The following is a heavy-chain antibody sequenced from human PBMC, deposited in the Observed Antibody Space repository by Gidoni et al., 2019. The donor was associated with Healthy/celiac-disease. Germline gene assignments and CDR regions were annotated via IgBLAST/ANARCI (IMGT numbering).Heavy chain of an antibody. CDR1: GFTFSSYA. D-gene: IGHD4-17*01. CDR3: ATHDYGDYPNYYYYMDV. CDR2: RSYDGSNK. V-gene: IGHV3-30-3*01. J-gene: IGHJ6*03. Sequence: QVQLVESGGGVVQPGRSLRLSCAASGFTFSSYAMHWVRQAPGKGLEWVAVRSYDGSNKYYADSVKGRFTISRDNSKNTLYLQMNSLRAEDTAVYYCATHDYGDYPNYYYYMDVWGKGTTVTVSS.